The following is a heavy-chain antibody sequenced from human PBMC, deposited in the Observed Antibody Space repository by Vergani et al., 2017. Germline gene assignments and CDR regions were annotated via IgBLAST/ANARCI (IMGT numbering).Heavy chain of an antibody. J-gene: IGHJ6*02. D-gene: IGHD4-17*01. CDR1: GFTFSSNA. Sequence: EVQLVESGGGLVQPGGSLRLSCAASGFTFSSNAMHWVRQAPGTGLEYVSAVISNGGSTYYANSVKGRFTISRDNSKNTLYLQMGSLRAEDMAVYYCSRNYGDYRFSYYYYYGMDVLGQGTTVTVSS. CDR3: SRNYGDYRFSYYYYYGMDV. CDR2: VISNGGST. V-gene: IGHV3-64*01.